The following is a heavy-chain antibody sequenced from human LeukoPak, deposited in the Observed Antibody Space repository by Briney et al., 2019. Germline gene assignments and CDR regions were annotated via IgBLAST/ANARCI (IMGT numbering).Heavy chain of an antibody. Sequence: PGGSLRLSCAASGFTFSGSAMHWVRQASGKGLEWVGRIRSKANSYTTAYAASVKGRFTISRDDSKNTAYLQMNSLRAEDTAVYYCARAAYDFWSGPLNSDYWGQGTLVTVSS. CDR3: ARAAYDFWSGPLNSDY. D-gene: IGHD3-3*01. J-gene: IGHJ4*02. CDR1: GFTFSGSA. CDR2: IRSKANSYTT. V-gene: IGHV3-73*01.